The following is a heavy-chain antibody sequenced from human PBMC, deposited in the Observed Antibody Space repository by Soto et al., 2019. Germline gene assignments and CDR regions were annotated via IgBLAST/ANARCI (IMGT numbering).Heavy chain of an antibody. J-gene: IGHJ4*02. CDR2: ISWDGGST. Sequence: EVQLVESGGVVVQPGGSLRLSCAASGFTFDDYTMHWVRQAPGKGLEWVSLISWDGGSTYYADSVKGRFTISRDNSKNSLYLQMKSLRTEDTALYYCAKYMTRREWGYFDYWGQGTLVTVSS. D-gene: IGHD1-26*01. CDR3: AKYMTRREWGYFDY. CDR1: GFTFDDYT. V-gene: IGHV3-43*01.